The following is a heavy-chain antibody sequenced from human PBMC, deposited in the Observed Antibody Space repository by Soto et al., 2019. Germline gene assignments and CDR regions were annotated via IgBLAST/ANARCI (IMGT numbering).Heavy chain of an antibody. D-gene: IGHD2-2*01. CDR3: TRASHWAIISPTHDY. Sequence: VQLWDSGGGLVQPGGSLRLSCAASGFSFSSSAMSWVRQAPGKRLEWVSTFRESGGTTHYADPVKGRFTISRDTSNYILFLQMSTLRAEDTAIYYCTRASHWAIISPTHDYWGQGTLVTVSS. CDR2: FRESGGTT. CDR1: GFSFSSSA. V-gene: IGHV3-23*01. J-gene: IGHJ4*02.